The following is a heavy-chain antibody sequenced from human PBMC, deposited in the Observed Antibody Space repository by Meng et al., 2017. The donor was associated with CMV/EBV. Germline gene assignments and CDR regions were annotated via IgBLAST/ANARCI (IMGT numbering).Heavy chain of an antibody. CDR2: INWNGGST. CDR1: GFTFSSYE. CDR3: ARDFSAYDSSGYYAYYGMDV. V-gene: IGHV3-20*04. Sequence: GGSLRLSCAASGFTFSSYEMNWVRQAPGKGLEWVSGINWNGGSTGYADSVKGRFTISRDNAKNSLYLQMNSLRAEDTALYYCARDFSAYDSSGYYAYYGMDVWGQGTTVTVSS. J-gene: IGHJ6*02. D-gene: IGHD3-22*01.